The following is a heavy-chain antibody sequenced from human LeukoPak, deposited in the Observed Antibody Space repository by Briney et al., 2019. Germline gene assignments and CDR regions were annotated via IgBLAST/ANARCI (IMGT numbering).Heavy chain of an antibody. D-gene: IGHD3-22*01. J-gene: IGHJ4*02. Sequence: ASVTVSCKASGYTFTSYGISWVRQAPGQGLEWMGWISAYNGNTNYAQKLQGRVTMTTDTSTSTAYMELRSLRSDDTAVYYCARQDYYDSSGYDFYYWGQGTLVTVSS. CDR3: ARQDYYDSSGYDFYY. CDR2: ISAYNGNT. V-gene: IGHV1-18*01. CDR1: GYTFTSYG.